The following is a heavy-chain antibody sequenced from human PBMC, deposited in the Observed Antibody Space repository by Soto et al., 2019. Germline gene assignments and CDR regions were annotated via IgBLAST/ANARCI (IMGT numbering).Heavy chain of an antibody. V-gene: IGHV4-30-2*02. Sequence: SETLSLTCAVSGGSISSGGYSWSWSRQPPGKGLEWIGYIYHSGSTYYNPSLKSRVTISVDRSKNQFSLRLSSVTAADTAIYYCLRGATVVSHFDFWGQGALVTVSS. J-gene: IGHJ4*02. CDR3: LRGATVVSHFDF. CDR2: IYHSGST. CDR1: GGSISSGGYS.